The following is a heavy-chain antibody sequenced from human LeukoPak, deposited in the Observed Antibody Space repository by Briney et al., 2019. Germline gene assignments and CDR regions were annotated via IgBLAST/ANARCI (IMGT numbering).Heavy chain of an antibody. V-gene: IGHV1-2*02. Sequence: GASVKVSCKASGYTFTDYYIHWVRQAPGQGLEWMGRIDPDSGGTNYPQKFQVRVTMTRDTSISTAYMDLSRLRSEDTAVYYCAREYYDSSGRKHAFENWGQGTVVTVSS. CDR2: IDPDSGGT. CDR1: GYTFTDYY. J-gene: IGHJ3*02. D-gene: IGHD3-22*01. CDR3: AREYYDSSGRKHAFEN.